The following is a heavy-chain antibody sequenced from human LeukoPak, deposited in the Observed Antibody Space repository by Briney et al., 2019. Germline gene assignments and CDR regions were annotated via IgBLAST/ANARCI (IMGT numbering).Heavy chain of an antibody. CDR2: IWYDGSNK. D-gene: IGHD6-19*01. CDR1: GFTFSSYG. Sequence: GRSLRLSCAASGFTFSSYGMHWVRQAPGKGLEWVAVIWYDGSNKYYADSVKGRFTISRDNSKNTLYLQMNSLRAEDTAVYYCAREGGPYSSGWYTIIDYWGQGTLVTVSS. V-gene: IGHV3-33*01. CDR3: AREGGPYSSGWYTIIDY. J-gene: IGHJ4*02.